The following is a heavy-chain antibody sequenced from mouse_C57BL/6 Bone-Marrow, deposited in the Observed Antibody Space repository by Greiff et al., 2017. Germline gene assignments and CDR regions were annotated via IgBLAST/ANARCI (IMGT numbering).Heavy chain of an antibody. CDR2: IDPSDSYT. Sequence: QVQLQQPGAELVRPGTSVKLSCKASGYTFTSYWMHWVKQRPGQGLEWIGVIDPSDSYTNYNQKFKGKATLTVDTSSSTAYMQLSSLTSEYSAVYDCARELVCYDSSPHWYFDVWGTGTTVTVSS. CDR3: ARELVCYDSSPHWYFDV. CDR1: GYTFTSYW. J-gene: IGHJ1*03. D-gene: IGHD1-1*01. V-gene: IGHV1-59*01.